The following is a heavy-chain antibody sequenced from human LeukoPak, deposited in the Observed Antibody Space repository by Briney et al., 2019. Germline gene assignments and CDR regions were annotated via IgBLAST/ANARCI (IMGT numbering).Heavy chain of an antibody. CDR2: IYTSGST. V-gene: IGHV4-4*07. D-gene: IGHD4-11*01. J-gene: IGHJ5*02. CDR3: ARYHSNYFWFDP. Sequence: SETLSLTCTVSGGSISSYYWSWIRQPAGKGLEWVGRIYTSGSTNYNPSLNSRVTMSVDTSKNQFSLKLSSVTAADTAVYYCARYHSNYFWFDPWGQGTLVTVSS. CDR1: GGSISSYY.